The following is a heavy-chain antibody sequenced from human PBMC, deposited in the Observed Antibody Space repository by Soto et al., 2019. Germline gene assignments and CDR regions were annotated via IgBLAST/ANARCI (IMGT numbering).Heavy chain of an antibody. V-gene: IGHV1-3*01. CDR3: AITPPSTSCYMGCWFDP. D-gene: IGHD2-2*02. Sequence: ASVKVSCKASGYTFTSYAMHWVRQAPGQRLEWMGWINAGNGNTKYSQKFQGRVTITRDTSASTAYMELSSLRSEDTAVYYCAITPPSTSCYMGCWFDPWGQGTLVTVSS. J-gene: IGHJ5*02. CDR1: GYTFTSYA. CDR2: INAGNGNT.